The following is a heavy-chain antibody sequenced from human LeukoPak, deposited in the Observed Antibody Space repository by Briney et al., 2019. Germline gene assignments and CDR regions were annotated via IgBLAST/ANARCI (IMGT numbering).Heavy chain of an antibody. CDR2: FKYGGNT. CDR3: ATVVDESDIDN. V-gene: IGHV4-59*01. D-gene: IGHD2-21*02. CDR1: GGSMNSDY. Sequence: PSETLSLTCTVSGGSMNSDYYCWIRQSPGMGLEWIGYFKYGGNTGYNPSLKSRATISKDTSKNQFSLKVNFVTAADTAVYYCATVVDESDIDNWGQGTLVTVSS. J-gene: IGHJ4*02.